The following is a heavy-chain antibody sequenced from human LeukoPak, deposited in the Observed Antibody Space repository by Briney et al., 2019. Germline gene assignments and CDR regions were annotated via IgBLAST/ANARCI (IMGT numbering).Heavy chain of an antibody. Sequence: GGSLRLSCAASGFTFSSYAMSWVRQAPGKGLEWVSAISGNGGSTYYADSVKGRFTISRDNSKNTLYLQMNSLRAEDTAVYYCAKSPSIAARPWAGFDYWGQGTLVTVSS. J-gene: IGHJ4*02. D-gene: IGHD6-6*01. CDR3: AKSPSIAARPWAGFDY. CDR1: GFTFSSYA. CDR2: ISGNGGST. V-gene: IGHV3-23*01.